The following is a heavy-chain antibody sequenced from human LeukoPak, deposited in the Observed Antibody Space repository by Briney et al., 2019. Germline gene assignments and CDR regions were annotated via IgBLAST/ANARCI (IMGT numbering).Heavy chain of an antibody. CDR3: ARDSPTTPPSYYYYGMDV. CDR1: GFTFSDYY. D-gene: IGHD2/OR15-2a*01. Sequence: GGSLRLSCAASGFTFSDYYMSWIRQAPGKGLEWVSYISSSGSTIYYADSVKGRFTISRDNAKNSLYLQMNSLRAEDTAVYYCARDSPTTPPSYYYYGMDVWGQGTTATVSS. V-gene: IGHV3-11*01. CDR2: ISSSGSTI. J-gene: IGHJ6*02.